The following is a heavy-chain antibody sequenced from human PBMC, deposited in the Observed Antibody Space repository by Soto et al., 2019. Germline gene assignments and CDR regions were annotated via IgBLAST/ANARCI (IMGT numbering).Heavy chain of an antibody. J-gene: IGHJ6*02. D-gene: IGHD7-27*01. CDR2: ISAYNGNT. Sequence: ASVKVSCKASGYTFTSYGISWVRQAPGQGLEWMGWISAYNGNTNYAQKLQGRVTMTTDTSTSTAYMELRSLRSDDTAVYYCARELEPPGYYYGMDVWGQGNTVTVSS. V-gene: IGHV1-18*01. CDR3: ARELEPPGYYYGMDV. CDR1: GYTFTSYG.